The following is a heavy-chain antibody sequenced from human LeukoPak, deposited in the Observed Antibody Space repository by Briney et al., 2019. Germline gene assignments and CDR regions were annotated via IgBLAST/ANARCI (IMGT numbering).Heavy chain of an antibody. D-gene: IGHD3-3*01. CDR1: GYSISSGYY. CDR2: IYHSGST. CDR3: ARENLRFLEWLGDY. Sequence: PSETLSLTCTVSGYSISSGYYWGWIRQPPGKGLEWIGSIYHSGSTYYNPSLKSRVTISVDTSKNQFSLKLSSVTAADTAVYYCARENLRFLEWLGDYWGQGTLVTVFS. V-gene: IGHV4-38-2*02. J-gene: IGHJ4*02.